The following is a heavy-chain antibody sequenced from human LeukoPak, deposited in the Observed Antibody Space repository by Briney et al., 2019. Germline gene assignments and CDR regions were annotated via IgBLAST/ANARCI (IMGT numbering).Heavy chain of an antibody. Sequence: GGSLRLSCAASGFTFSSYGMHWVRQAPGKGLEWVAFIRYDGSNKYYADSVKGRFTISRDNSKNTLYLQMNSLRAEDTAVYYCAKDLTRIAVAGTVDYWAREPWSPSPQ. V-gene: IGHV3-30*02. CDR3: AKDLTRIAVAGTVDY. D-gene: IGHD6-19*01. CDR1: GFTFSSYG. J-gene: IGHJ4*02. CDR2: IRYDGSNK.